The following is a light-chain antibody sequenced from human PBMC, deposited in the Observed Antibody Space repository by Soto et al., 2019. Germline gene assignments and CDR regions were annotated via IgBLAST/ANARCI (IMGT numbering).Light chain of an antibody. V-gene: IGKV3-20*01. CDR3: QQYGSSLYT. J-gene: IGKJ2*01. CDR1: QSVKSSY. Sequence: EIVLTQSPGTLSLSPGERATLSCRASQSVKSSYLAWYQQKPGQAPRLLIYGASSRATGIPDRFSGSGSGTDFTLTISRVEPEDFAVYYCQQYGSSLYTFGQGTKLEIK. CDR2: GAS.